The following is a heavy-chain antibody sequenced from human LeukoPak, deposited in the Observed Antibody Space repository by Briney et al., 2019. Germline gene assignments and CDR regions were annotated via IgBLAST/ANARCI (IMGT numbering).Heavy chain of an antibody. CDR1: GYTFTSYG. CDR3: ARDRSIFTIFGVVTSPQGSYYFDY. V-gene: IGHV1-18*01. J-gene: IGHJ4*02. D-gene: IGHD3-3*01. CDR2: ISAYNGNT. Sequence: ASVKVSCKASGYTFTSYGISWVRQAPGQGLEWMGWISAYNGNTNYAQKLQGRVTMTTDTSTSTAYMELRSLRSDDTAVYYCARDRSIFTIFGVVTSPQGSYYFDYWGQGTLVTVSS.